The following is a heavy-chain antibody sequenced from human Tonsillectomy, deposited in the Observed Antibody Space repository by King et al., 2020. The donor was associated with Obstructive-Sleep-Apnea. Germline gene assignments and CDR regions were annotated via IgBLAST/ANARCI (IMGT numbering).Heavy chain of an antibody. D-gene: IGHD2-2*01. Sequence: LQLQESGPGLVKPSETLSLTCTVSGGSISSSSYYWGWIRQPPGKGLEWIGSIYYSGSTYYNPSLKSRVTISVDTSKNQFSLKLSSVTAADTAVYYCARQYCSSTSCYNWFDPWGQGTLVTVSS. V-gene: IGHV4-39*01. CDR3: ARQYCSSTSCYNWFDP. J-gene: IGHJ5*02. CDR1: GGSISSSSYY. CDR2: IYYSGST.